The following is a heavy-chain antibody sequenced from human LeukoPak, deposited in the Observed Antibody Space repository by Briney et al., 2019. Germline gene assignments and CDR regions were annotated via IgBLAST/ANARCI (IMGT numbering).Heavy chain of an antibody. Sequence: SETLSLTCTVSGGSISSSSYYWGWIRQPPGKGLEWIGSIYYSGSTYYNPSLKSRVTISVDTSKNQFSLKLSSVTAADTAVYYCARRGLCGSDCYYVDFWGQGILVTVSS. CDR2: IYYSGST. CDR3: ARRGLCGSDCYYVDF. J-gene: IGHJ4*02. D-gene: IGHD2-21*02. CDR1: GGSISSSSYY. V-gene: IGHV4-39*01.